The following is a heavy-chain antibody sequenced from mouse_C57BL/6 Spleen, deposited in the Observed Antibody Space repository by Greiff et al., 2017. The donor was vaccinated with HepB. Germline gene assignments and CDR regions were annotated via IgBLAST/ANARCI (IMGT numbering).Heavy chain of an antibody. CDR3: ARHEGGGYGYYAMDY. Sequence: QVQLQQPGAELVKPGASVKLSCKASGYTFTSYWMQWVKQRPGQGLEWIGEIDPSDSYTNYNQKFKGKATLTVDTSSSTAYMQLSSLTSEDSAVYFCARHEGGGYGYYAMDYWGQGTSVTVSS. CDR2: IDPSDSYT. CDR1: GYTFTSYW. V-gene: IGHV1-50*01. D-gene: IGHD1-1*02. J-gene: IGHJ4*01.